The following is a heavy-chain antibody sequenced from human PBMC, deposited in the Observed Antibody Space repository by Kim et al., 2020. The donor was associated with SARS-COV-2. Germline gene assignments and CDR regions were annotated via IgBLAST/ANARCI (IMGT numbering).Heavy chain of an antibody. D-gene: IGHD3-22*01. CDR3: ARDRYYYDSSGGSNKTLYYYYYYGMDV. CDR2: ISYDGSNK. V-gene: IGHV3-30*04. CDR1: GFTFSSYA. J-gene: IGHJ6*02. Sequence: GGSLRLSCAASGFTFSSYAMHWVRQAPGKGLEWVAVISYDGSNKYYADSVKGRFTISRDNSKNTLYLQMNSLRAEDTAVYYCARDRYYYDSSGGSNKTLYYYYYYGMDVWGQRTTVTVSS.